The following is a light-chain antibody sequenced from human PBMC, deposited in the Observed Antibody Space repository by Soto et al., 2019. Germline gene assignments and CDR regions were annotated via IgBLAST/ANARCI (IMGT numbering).Light chain of an antibody. J-gene: IGKJ5*01. Sequence: ILMTQSPSSLSAFVGDRVTITCRASHDISTFLAWYQQKPGKAPKLLIYEASTLQSGVPSRFSGSGSGTEFTLTISGLLPEDFAAYHCQQLYTLPFTFGQGTRLEIK. CDR2: EAS. CDR1: HDISTF. CDR3: QQLYTLPFT. V-gene: IGKV1-9*01.